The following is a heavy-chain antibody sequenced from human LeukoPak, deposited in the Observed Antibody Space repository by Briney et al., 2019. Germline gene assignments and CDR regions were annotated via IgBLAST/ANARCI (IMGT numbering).Heavy chain of an antibody. D-gene: IGHD5-12*01. CDR3: ARDGPRSGYDLGHFDN. CDR1: GGSISNYF. V-gene: IGHV4-4*07. J-gene: IGHJ4*02. Sequence: SETLSLACTVSGGSISNYFWSWVRQPAGKGLEWIGRIYNTGKSDYNPSLKSRITISVDTSKNQFSLKLSSVTAADTAVYYCARDGPRSGYDLGHFDNLGQGTLVTASS. CDR2: IYNTGKS.